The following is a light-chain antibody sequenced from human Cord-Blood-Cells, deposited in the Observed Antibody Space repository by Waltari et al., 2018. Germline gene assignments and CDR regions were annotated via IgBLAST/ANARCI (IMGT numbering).Light chain of an antibody. V-gene: IGKV1-39*01. CDR2: AAA. J-gene: IGKJ1*01. CDR1: QSISSY. CDR3: QQSYSTPPT. Sequence: DIQMTQSPSSLSASVGDRVTTTCRASQSISSYLNWYQQKPGKAPNLLIYAAASLQSGVPSTFSGSGSCTDFTLTIISLQPQDFSTYYCQQSYSTPPTFGQGTKVEIK.